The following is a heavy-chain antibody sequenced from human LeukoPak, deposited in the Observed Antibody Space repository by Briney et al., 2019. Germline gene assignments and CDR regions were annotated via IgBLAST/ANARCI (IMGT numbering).Heavy chain of an antibody. Sequence: SETLSLTCTVSGGSITPYYWIWIRQPPGKGLEWLGYIYYSGSTNYNPSLKSRVTISVDTSKNQFSLKLSSLTAADTAVYYCAKDRGYRATTYYFDYWGQGTLVTVSS. CDR2: IYYSGST. D-gene: IGHD1-26*01. J-gene: IGHJ4*02. V-gene: IGHV4-59*01. CDR3: AKDRGYRATTYYFDY. CDR1: GGSITPYY.